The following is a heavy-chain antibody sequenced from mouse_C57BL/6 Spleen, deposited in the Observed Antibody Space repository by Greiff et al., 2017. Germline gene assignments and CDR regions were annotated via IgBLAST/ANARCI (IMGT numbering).Heavy chain of an antibody. Sequence: QVHVKQSGPGLVQPSQSLSITCTVSGFSLTSYGVHWVRQSPGKGLEWLGVIWSGGSTDYNAAFISRLSISKDNSKSQVFFKMNSLQADDTAIYYCAYDYDGFAYWGQGTLVTVSA. D-gene: IGHD2-4*01. CDR1: GFSLTSYG. V-gene: IGHV2-2*01. CDR3: AYDYDGFAY. J-gene: IGHJ3*01. CDR2: IWSGGST.